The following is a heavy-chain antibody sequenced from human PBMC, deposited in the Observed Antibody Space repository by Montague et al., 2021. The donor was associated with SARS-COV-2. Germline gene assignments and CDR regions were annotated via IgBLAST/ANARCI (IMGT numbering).Heavy chain of an antibody. Sequence: SLRLSCAASGFTFNNFGMHWVRQAPGKGLEWVALIWYEGSKKYYADSVKGRFTISRDNSKNTLYLHMNSLRAEDTAVYYCARVVSDYDGMDVWGQGTTVTVSS. CDR1: GFTFNNFG. J-gene: IGHJ6*02. CDR3: ARVVSDYDGMDV. CDR2: IWYEGSKK. D-gene: IGHD2-21*01. V-gene: IGHV3-33*01.